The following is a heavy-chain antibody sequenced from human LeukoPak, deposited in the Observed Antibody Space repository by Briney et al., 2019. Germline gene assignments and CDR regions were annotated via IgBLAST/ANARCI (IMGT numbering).Heavy chain of an antibody. CDR3: ARLTARRGTLDY. CDR1: GFTFSDYW. V-gene: IGHV3-7*03. D-gene: IGHD6-6*01. Sequence: GGSPRLSCAASGFTFSDYWMSWVRQAPGKGLEWVANIRQDATEKYYVDSVKGRFTISRDNAKMSVLLQMNSLRADDTAVYYCARLTARRGTLDYWGQGTLVTVSS. CDR2: IRQDATEK. J-gene: IGHJ4*02.